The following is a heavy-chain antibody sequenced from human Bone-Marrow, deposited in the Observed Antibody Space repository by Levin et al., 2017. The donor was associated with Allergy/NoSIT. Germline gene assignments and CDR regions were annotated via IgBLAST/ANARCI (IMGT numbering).Heavy chain of an antibody. V-gene: IGHV4-34*01. CDR1: GGSFSGYF. Sequence: SETLSLTCAVYGGSFSGYFWSWIRQPPGKGLEWIGEINHSGSTNYNPSLKSRVTISADTSKNQFSLKLTSVTAADTALYYCARRGKTVGATWAFDSWGQGTMVTVSS. J-gene: IGHJ3*02. CDR2: INHSGST. D-gene: IGHD1-26*01. CDR3: ARRGKTVGATWAFDS.